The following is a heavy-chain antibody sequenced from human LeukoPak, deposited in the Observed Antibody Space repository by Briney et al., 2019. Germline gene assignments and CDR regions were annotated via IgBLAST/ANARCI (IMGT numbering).Heavy chain of an antibody. CDR2: IKQGGSEK. D-gene: IGHD6-13*01. J-gene: IGHJ6*03. V-gene: IGHV3-7*01. Sequence: GGSLRLSCAASGFTFSSYWMSWVRQAPGKGLEGVANIKQGGSEKYYVDSVKGRFTISRDNAKNSLYLQMNSLRAEDTAVYYCARDSSSWRYYYYYYYMDVWGKGTTVTVSS. CDR3: ARDSSSWRYYYYYYYMDV. CDR1: GFTFSSYW.